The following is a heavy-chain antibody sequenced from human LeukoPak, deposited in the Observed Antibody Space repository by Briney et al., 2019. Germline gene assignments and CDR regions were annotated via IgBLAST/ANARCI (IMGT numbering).Heavy chain of an antibody. CDR2: INQDGTEK. CDR1: GFSFTTYW. D-gene: IGHD3-22*01. CDR3: AKGNVYDSSGYTDAFDI. Sequence: GGSLRLSCAASGFSFTTYWMSWVRQAQGKGLEWVANINQDGTEKYYVDSVKGRFTISRDNSKNTLYLQMNSLRAEDTAVYYCAKGNVYDSSGYTDAFDIWGQGTMVTVSS. V-gene: IGHV3-7*03. J-gene: IGHJ3*02.